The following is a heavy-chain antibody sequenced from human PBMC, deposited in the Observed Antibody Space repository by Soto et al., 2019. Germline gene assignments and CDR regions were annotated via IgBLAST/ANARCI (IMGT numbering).Heavy chain of an antibody. CDR2: IIPMFGTA. CDR3: ASGIQLWLRRINNGYSG. D-gene: IGHD5-18*01. V-gene: IGHV1-69*12. Sequence: QVQLVQAGAEVKKPESSVKVSCKAPGGTCSTYAISWVRQAPGQGLEWMGGIIPMFGTANYAQRFQDRVTITADASTTKVYMALRSLRSKDTAVYFCASGIQLWLRRINNGYSGWGQGTLVTVSS. J-gene: IGHJ4*02. CDR1: GGTCSTYA.